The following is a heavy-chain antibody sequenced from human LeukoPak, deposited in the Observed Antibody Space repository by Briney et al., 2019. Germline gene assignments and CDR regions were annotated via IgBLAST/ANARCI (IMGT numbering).Heavy chain of an antibody. CDR1: GGSISSSNW. V-gene: IGHV4-4*02. Sequence: PSGTLSLTCAVSGGSISSSNWWSWVRQPPGKGLEWIGEIYHSGSTNYNPSLKSRVTISVDKSKNQFSLKLSSVTATDTAVYYCARDHYYGSGSQGVDYWGQGTLVTVSS. CDR2: IYHSGST. CDR3: ARDHYYGSGSQGVDY. D-gene: IGHD3-10*01. J-gene: IGHJ4*02.